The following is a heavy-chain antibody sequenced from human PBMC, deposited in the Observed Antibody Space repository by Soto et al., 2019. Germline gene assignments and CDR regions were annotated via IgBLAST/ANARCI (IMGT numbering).Heavy chain of an antibody. D-gene: IGHD2-2*01. CDR1: GYTFTSYG. Sequence: GASLKVSCKASGYTFTSYGIRWVRQAPGQGLEWMGWISAYNGNTNYAQKLQGGVTMTTDTSTSTAYMELRSLRSDDTAVYYCARSIRSPYQTWFDPWGQGTLVTVSS. V-gene: IGHV1-18*01. J-gene: IGHJ5*02. CDR3: ARSIRSPYQTWFDP. CDR2: ISAYNGNT.